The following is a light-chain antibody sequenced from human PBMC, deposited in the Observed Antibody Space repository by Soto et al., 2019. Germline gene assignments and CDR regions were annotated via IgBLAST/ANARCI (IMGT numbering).Light chain of an antibody. CDR3: QQCGRSST. J-gene: IGKJ5*01. CDR1: QTFSNSF. CDR2: GAS. V-gene: IGKV3-20*01. Sequence: EIVLTQSPGTLSLSLGERATLSCRASQTFSNSFLSWFQQIPGQAPRLLIYGASMRATGIPDRFSGSGSGTDLTLTISRLENEDIEVYYCQQCGRSSTFGQGTRLEIK.